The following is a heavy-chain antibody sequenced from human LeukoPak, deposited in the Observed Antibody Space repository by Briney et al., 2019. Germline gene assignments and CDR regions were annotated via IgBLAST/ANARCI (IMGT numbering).Heavy chain of an antibody. CDR2: INAGHGDT. V-gene: IGHV1-3*01. CDR1: GYTFTSYA. CDR3: ARGAGFAEPLPEY. J-gene: IGHJ4*02. Sequence: VASVKVSCKASGYTFTSYAIQWVRQAPRQRLEWMGRINAGHGDTKYSQKFQGRVTITRDTSASTAYMELSSLRSEDTAVYYCARGAGFAEPLPEYWGQGTLLTVSS. D-gene: IGHD1-14*01.